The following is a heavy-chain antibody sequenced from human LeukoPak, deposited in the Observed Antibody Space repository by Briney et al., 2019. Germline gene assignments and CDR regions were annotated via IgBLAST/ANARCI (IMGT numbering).Heavy chain of an antibody. V-gene: IGHV1-18*01. CDR3: ARVGINRLMWSGEKNYYYYMDV. J-gene: IGHJ6*03. CDR2: ISACYT. Sequence: EASVKVSCTASGYTFSRYGTNWVRQAPGQGLEWMGWISACYTDFAQKLQGRVTMTTDTSTSTASMELRSLRSDDTAVYYCARVGINRLMWSGEKNYYYYMDVWGKGTTVTISS. D-gene: IGHD3-10*01. CDR1: GYTFSRYG.